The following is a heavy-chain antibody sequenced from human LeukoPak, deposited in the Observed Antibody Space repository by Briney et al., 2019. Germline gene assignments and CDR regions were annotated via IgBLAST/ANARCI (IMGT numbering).Heavy chain of an antibody. Sequence: GASVKVSCKASGYAFTGYYIHWVRQAPGQGLEWMGWISAYNGNTNYAQKLQGRVTMTTDTSTSTAYMELRSLRSDDTAVYYCARSGYSSGWSDYWGQGTLVTVSS. D-gene: IGHD6-19*01. J-gene: IGHJ4*02. CDR3: ARSGYSSGWSDY. CDR1: GYAFTGYY. CDR2: ISAYNGNT. V-gene: IGHV1-18*04.